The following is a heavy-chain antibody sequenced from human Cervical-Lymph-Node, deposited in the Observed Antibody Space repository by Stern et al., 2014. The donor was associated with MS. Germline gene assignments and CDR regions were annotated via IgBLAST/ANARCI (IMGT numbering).Heavy chain of an antibody. V-gene: IGHV1-45*02. Sequence: QVQLVQSGAEVKKTGSSVKVSCKASGYTFTYRYLHWVRQAPGQALEWMGWITPFNGNTNYAQKFQDRVTITRDRSMSTAYMELSSLRSEDTAMYYCAASIRDSSGYYFDYWGQGTLVTVSS. CDR2: ITPFNGNT. CDR3: AASIRDSSGYYFDY. D-gene: IGHD3-22*01. J-gene: IGHJ4*02. CDR1: GYTFTYRY.